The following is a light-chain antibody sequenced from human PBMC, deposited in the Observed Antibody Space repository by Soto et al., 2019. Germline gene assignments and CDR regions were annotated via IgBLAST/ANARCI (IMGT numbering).Light chain of an antibody. CDR2: GAT. CDR3: QQYGTSHS. Sequence: VLTQSPGILSLSPGDRATLSCRSSQRVSGSSLAWYQQKPGQAPRVLFYGATTRATGVQDRFSANGSGADFTLTSSRQAPGDVGVYHCQQYGTSHSFGPGTKLEI. J-gene: IGKJ2*01. V-gene: IGKV3-20*01. CDR1: QRVSGSS.